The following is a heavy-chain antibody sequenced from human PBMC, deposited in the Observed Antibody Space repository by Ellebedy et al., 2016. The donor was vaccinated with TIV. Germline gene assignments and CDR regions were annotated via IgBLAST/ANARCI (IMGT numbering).Heavy chain of an antibody. J-gene: IGHJ4*02. CDR2: LDYTGRT. V-gene: IGHV4-39*01. Sequence: SETLSLXXTVSGGSITSSSYYWTWFRQPPGKGLEWIGSLDYTGRTYYNPSLKSRVTISVYTSKNQFSLKLSSVTAADTAVYYCARRALSGYSPDYWGQGTLVTVSS. CDR3: ARRALSGYSPDY. CDR1: GGSITSSSYY. D-gene: IGHD5-12*01.